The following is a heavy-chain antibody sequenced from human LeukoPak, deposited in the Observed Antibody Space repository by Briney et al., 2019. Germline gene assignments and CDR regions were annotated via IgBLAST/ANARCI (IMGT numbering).Heavy chain of an antibody. J-gene: IGHJ5*02. CDR2: INPNSGGT. Sequence: ASVKVSCKASGYSFNGKYLHWVRQAPGQGLEWMGSINPNSGGTNYAQKFQGRVTMTTDTSMSTAYMELSRLTSDDTDVYYCARAGGRSWFDPWGQGTLVTVSS. V-gene: IGHV1-2*02. CDR1: GYSFNGKY. CDR3: ARAGGRSWFDP.